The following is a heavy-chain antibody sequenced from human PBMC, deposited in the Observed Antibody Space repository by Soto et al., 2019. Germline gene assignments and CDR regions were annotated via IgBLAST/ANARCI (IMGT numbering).Heavy chain of an antibody. D-gene: IGHD2-15*01. V-gene: IGHV4-38-2*01. J-gene: IGHJ3*01. CDR2: IFHGGNT. CDR3: ARARWYDAFDV. Sequence: SEALSLTCEVSCFFISSGNYWAWIRKPPGKGLEWIGSIFHGGNTYYNPSLKSRVTISVDMSKNQFSLKLNSVTAADTAVYYCARARWYDAFDVWGQGTVVTVSS. CDR1: CFFISSGNY.